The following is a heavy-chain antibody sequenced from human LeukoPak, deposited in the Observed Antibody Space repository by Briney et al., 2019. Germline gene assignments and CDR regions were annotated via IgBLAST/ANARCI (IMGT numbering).Heavy chain of an antibody. CDR3: TTTTDDY. D-gene: IGHD4-17*01. CDR2: IRSKANSYAT. Sequence: GGSLKLSCAASGFTFSGSAMHWVRQAPGKGLEWVGRIRSKANSYATAYAASVKGRFTISRDDSKNTAYLQMNSLKTEDTAVYYCTTTTDDYWGQGTLVTVSS. CDR1: GFTFSGSA. J-gene: IGHJ4*02. V-gene: IGHV3-73*01.